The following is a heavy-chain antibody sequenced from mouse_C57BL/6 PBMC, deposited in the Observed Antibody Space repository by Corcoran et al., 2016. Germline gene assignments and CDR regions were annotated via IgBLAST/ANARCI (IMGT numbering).Heavy chain of an antibody. J-gene: IGHJ4*01. CDR1: GYTFTDYY. CDR3: ASPLYDGHAMDY. V-gene: IGHV1-26*01. Sequence: EVQLQQSGPELVKPGASVKISCKASGYTFTDYYMNWVKQSHGKSLEWIGDINPNNGGTSYNQKFKGKATLTVDKSSSTAYMELRSLTSEDSAVYYCASPLYDGHAMDYWGQGTSVTVSS. D-gene: IGHD2-12*01. CDR2: INPNNGGT.